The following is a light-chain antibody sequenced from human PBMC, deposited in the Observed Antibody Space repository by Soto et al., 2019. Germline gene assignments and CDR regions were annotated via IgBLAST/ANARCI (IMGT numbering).Light chain of an antibody. CDR3: QHYDPYSPLYS. CDR1: QSINNW. V-gene: IGKV1-5*01. J-gene: IGKJ2*03. Sequence: DIQMTQSPSTLAASVGDRVTITCRASQSINNWLAWYQQRPGKAPKILIHDASNLESGVPSRFSCSGSGTDFTLTISSVEPDDFATYYCQHYDPYSPLYSFGQGNNLEI. CDR2: DAS.